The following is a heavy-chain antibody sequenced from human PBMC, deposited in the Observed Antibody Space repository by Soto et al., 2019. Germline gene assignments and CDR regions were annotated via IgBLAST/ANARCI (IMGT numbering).Heavy chain of an antibody. CDR3: ARWSITMVRGVIPGDV. J-gene: IGHJ6*02. V-gene: IGHV1-18*01. CDR1: GYTFTSYG. Sequence: QVQLVQSGAEVKKPGASVKVSCKASGYTFTSYGISWVRQAPGQGLEWMGWISAYNGNTNYAQKLQGRVTMTTDTSTSTAYMELRRLRSDDTAVYYCARWSITMVRGVIPGDVWGQGTTVTVSS. CDR2: ISAYNGNT. D-gene: IGHD3-10*01.